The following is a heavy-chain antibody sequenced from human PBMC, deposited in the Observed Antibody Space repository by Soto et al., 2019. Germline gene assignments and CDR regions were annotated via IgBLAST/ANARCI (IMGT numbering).Heavy chain of an antibody. J-gene: IGHJ4*02. CDR1: GYTFTGYY. CDR3: ARDQGYCSGGSCWPSWDY. CDR2: INPNSGGT. Sequence: ASVKVSCKASGYTFTGYYMHWVRQAPGQGLEWMGWINPNSGGTNYAQKFQGWVTMTRDTSISTAYMELSRLRSDDTAVYYCARDQGYCSGGSCWPSWDYWGQGTLVTVSS. D-gene: IGHD2-15*01. V-gene: IGHV1-2*04.